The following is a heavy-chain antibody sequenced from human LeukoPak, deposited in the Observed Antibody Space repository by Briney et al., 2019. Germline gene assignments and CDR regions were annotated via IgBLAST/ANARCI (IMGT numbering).Heavy chain of an antibody. CDR3: ARDSSGWSVDY. CDR2: ISSSSSNI. V-gene: IGHV3-21*04. Sequence: GGSLRLSCAASGFTFSSFSMNWVRQAPGKGLEWISSISSSSSNIYYADSVKGRFTISRDNAKNSLYLQMNSLRAEDTAVYYCARDSSGWSVDYWGQGTLVTVSS. CDR1: GFTFSSFS. J-gene: IGHJ4*02. D-gene: IGHD6-19*01.